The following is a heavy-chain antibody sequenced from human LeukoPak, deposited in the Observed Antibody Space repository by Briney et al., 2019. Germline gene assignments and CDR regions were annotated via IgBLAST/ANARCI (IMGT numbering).Heavy chain of an antibody. J-gene: IGHJ4*02. Sequence: SETLSLTCAVYGGSFSGYYWSWIRQPPGKGLEWIGEINHSGSTNYNPSLKSRVTISVDTSKNQFSLKLSSVTAADTAVYYWARGRGVLRFLEWLGFFDYWGQGTLVTVSS. CDR3: ARGRGVLRFLEWLGFFDY. CDR1: GGSFSGYY. V-gene: IGHV4-34*01. D-gene: IGHD3-3*01. CDR2: INHSGST.